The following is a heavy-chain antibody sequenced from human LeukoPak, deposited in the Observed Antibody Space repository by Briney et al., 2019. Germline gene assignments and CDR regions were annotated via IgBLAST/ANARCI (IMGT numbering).Heavy chain of an antibody. CDR3: ARKHYYDSSGFFPPMDY. J-gene: IGHJ4*02. D-gene: IGHD3-22*01. V-gene: IGHV3-66*01. CDR2: IYSGGST. CDR1: GFTVSSNS. Sequence: GGSLSLSCAASGFTVSSNSMSWVRQAPGKGLEWVSVIYSGGSTFYADSVKGRFTISRDNSKNTLYLQMNSLRAEDTAVYYCARKHYYDSSGFFPPMDYWGQGTPFTVSS.